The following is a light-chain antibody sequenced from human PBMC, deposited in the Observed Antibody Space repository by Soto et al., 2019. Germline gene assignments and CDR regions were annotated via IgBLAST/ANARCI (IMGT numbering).Light chain of an antibody. Sequence: QSALTQPASVSGSPGLSITISCTGTSTDVGNFNYVSWYQQHPGKAPKLIIYDVSNRPSGVSYRFSASKSGSTASLTISGLQAEDEANYYCSSYSSSATRVVFGGGTKLTVL. CDR1: STDVGNFNY. CDR3: SSYSSSATRVV. CDR2: DVS. V-gene: IGLV2-14*01. J-gene: IGLJ2*01.